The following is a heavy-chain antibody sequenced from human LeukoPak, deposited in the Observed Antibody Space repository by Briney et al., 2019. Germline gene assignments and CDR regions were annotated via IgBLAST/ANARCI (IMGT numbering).Heavy chain of an antibody. V-gene: IGHV6-1*01. CDR2: TYYRSKWYN. Sequence: SQTPSLTCAISGDSISSNSAAWNWIRQSPSRGLEWLGRTYYRSKWYNDYAVSVKSRITINPDTSKNQFSLQLNSVTPEDTAVYYCARDWYSSSWYHDIPPFDYWGQGTLVTVSS. J-gene: IGHJ4*02. CDR3: ARDWYSSSWYHDIPPFDY. CDR1: GDSISSNSAA. D-gene: IGHD6-13*01.